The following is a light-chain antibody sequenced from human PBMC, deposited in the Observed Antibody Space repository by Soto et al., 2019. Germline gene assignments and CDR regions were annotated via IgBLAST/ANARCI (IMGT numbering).Light chain of an antibody. CDR1: QSVLYSSNNKNY. J-gene: IGKJ4*01. CDR3: QQYYSTPLT. V-gene: IGKV4-1*01. CDR2: WAS. Sequence: DIVMTQSPDSLAVSLGERATINCKSSQSVLYSSNNKNYLAWYQQKPGQTPKLLIYWASTRESGVPDRFSGSGSWTDFTRTISSLQAEDVAVYYCQQYYSTPLTFGGGTKVEIK.